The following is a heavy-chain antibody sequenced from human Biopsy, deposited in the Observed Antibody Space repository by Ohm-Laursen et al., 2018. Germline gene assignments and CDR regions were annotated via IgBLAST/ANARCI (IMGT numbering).Heavy chain of an antibody. V-gene: IGHV4-59*07. CDR2: TYYSGST. Sequence: SHTLSLTCTVSGGSISRDYWAWIRQPPGKGLQWIGYTYYSGSTNYNPSLNSRVTIAVDTSKNQFSLRLTSVTAADTAVYYCVRSNYHYYGFDVWGQGTTVTVSS. CDR3: VRSNYHYYGFDV. J-gene: IGHJ6*02. CDR1: GGSISRDY.